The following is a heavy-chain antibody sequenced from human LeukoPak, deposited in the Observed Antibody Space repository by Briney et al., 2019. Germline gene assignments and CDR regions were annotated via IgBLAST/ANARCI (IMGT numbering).Heavy chain of an antibody. CDR2: INPNRGST. CDR3: ARERSYYLDY. CDR1: GYTFTSYS. V-gene: IGHV1-46*01. J-gene: IGHJ4*02. D-gene: IGHD1-26*01. Sequence: ASVKVSCKASGYTFTSYSMHWVRQAPGQGLEWLGIINPNRGSTSYAQKFQGRVTITADKSTSTAYMELSSLRSEDTAVYYCARERSYYLDYWGQGTLVTVSS.